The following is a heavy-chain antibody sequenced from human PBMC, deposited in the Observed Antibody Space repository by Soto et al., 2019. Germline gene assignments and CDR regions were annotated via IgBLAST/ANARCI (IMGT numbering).Heavy chain of an antibody. CDR3: VQSRCGGDCLQSYSSHSYYGLDV. Sequence: QITLKESGPTLVKPTQTLTLTCTFSGLSLSTTGVGVGWIRQPPGNALEWLALIYWDDDKRYSPSLKSRLTITKDTSNNQVVLTMTNMDPVDTATYYCVQSRCGGDCLQSYSSHSYYGLDVWGQGTTVTVSS. CDR2: IYWDDDK. V-gene: IGHV2-5*02. D-gene: IGHD2-21*02. J-gene: IGHJ6*02. CDR1: GLSLSTTGVG.